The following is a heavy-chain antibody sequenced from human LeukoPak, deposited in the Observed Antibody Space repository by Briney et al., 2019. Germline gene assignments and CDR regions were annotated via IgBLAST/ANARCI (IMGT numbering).Heavy chain of an antibody. J-gene: IGHJ4*02. CDR3: ARGDGSHSWLLDF. CDR1: GFTFSSYA. D-gene: IGHD2-15*01. CDR2: ILYDGNTK. V-gene: IGHV3-30-3*01. Sequence: GGSLRLSCAASGFTFSSYAMHWVRQAPGKGLEWVTFILYDGNTKYYADSVKGRFTVSRDNSRNTLYLQMNSLRADDTAVYYCARGDGSHSWLLDFWGQGTLVTVSS.